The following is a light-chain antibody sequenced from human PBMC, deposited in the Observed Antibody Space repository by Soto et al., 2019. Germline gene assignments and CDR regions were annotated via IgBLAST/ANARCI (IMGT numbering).Light chain of an antibody. Sequence: EIVLTQSPGTLSLSPGERATLSCRASQSVSSNYLAWYQQKPGQAPRLLIYNTSSRATGIPDRFSGSGSGTDFTLTISRLEPEDFAVYYCQQYGSSPPITFGPGTKVDVK. CDR1: QSVSSNY. CDR2: NTS. V-gene: IGKV3-20*01. J-gene: IGKJ3*01. CDR3: QQYGSSPPIT.